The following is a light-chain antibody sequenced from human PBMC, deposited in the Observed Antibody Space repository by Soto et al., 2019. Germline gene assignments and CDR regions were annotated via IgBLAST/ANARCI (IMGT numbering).Light chain of an antibody. J-gene: IGLJ1*01. CDR3: AAWDDSRNGYV. Sequence: VLTQPPSASGTPGQRVTISCSGSSSNIGSNTVNWYQQLPGTAPKLLIYSNNQRPSGVPDRFSGSKSGTSASLAISGLQSEDEADYYCAAWDDSRNGYVFGTGTKVTVL. CDR2: SNN. CDR1: SSNIGSNT. V-gene: IGLV1-44*01.